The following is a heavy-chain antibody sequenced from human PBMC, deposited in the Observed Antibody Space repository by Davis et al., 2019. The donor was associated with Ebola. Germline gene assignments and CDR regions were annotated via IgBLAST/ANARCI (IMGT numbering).Heavy chain of an antibody. CDR2: IGGSGGYP. CDR1: GFIFSTYV. V-gene: IGHV3-23*01. CDR3: TKMGSYTTAGRVGSDC. D-gene: IGHD4-17*01. J-gene: IGHJ4*02. Sequence: GESLKISCAASGFIFSTYVMSWVRQAPGKGLEWVSTIGGSGGYPYYAESVKGRFTISRDNPKNTLFLQMNSLRAEDTAVYYCTKMGSYTTAGRVGSDCWGQGTLVTVSS.